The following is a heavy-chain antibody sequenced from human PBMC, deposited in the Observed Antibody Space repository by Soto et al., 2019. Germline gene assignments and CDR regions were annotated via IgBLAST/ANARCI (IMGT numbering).Heavy chain of an antibody. CDR3: ASEYCTGNSCYSRIFDY. CDR1: GFTFSRYS. J-gene: IGHJ4*02. Sequence: LRRSCEASGFTFSRYSINWVRQAPWKGLEWVASISSTSTYIYYGDFVKGRFSIARDNAKNSLYLQMDSLRDEDTALYYCASEYCTGNSCYSRIFDYWGQGTLVTVSS. CDR2: ISSTSTYI. D-gene: IGHD2-21*01. V-gene: IGHV3-21*01.